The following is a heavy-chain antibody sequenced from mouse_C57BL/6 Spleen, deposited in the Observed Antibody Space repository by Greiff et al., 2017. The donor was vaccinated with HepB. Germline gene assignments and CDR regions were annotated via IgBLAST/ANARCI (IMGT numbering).Heavy chain of an antibody. CDR3: TTAAQALSWFAY. Sequence: EVQLQESGAELVRPGASVKLSCTASGFNIKDYYMHWVKQRPEQGLEWIGRIDPEDGDTEYAPKFQGKATMTADTSPNTAYLQLSSLTSEDTAVYYCTTAAQALSWFAYWGQGTLVTVSA. V-gene: IGHV14-1*01. CDR1: GFNIKDYY. D-gene: IGHD3-2*02. CDR2: IDPEDGDT. J-gene: IGHJ3*01.